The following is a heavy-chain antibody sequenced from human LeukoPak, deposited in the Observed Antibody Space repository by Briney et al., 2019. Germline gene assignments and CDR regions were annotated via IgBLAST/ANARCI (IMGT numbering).Heavy chain of an antibody. Sequence: PSETLSLTCSVSGGSLSSHCRSWIRQPPGKGLELIGHIHDTGSTFYNPSLRGRVTISLDTSNNQFSLKLTSMTAADTAVYYCARFSSGCSTSSCYLTYWGQGTLVTVS. J-gene: IGHJ4*02. V-gene: IGHV4-59*11. CDR1: GGSLSSHC. D-gene: IGHD2-2*01. CDR3: ARFSSGCSTSSCYLTY. CDR2: IHDTGST.